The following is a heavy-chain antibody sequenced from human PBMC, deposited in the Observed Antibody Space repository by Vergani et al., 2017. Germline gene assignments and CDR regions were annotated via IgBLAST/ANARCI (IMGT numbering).Heavy chain of an antibody. CDR3: ARDASVPGGINWFDP. D-gene: IGHD2-2*01. V-gene: IGHV4-31*03. J-gene: IGHJ5*02. CDR1: GGSISSGGYY. Sequence: QVQLQESGPGLVKPSQTLSLTCTVSGGSISSGGYYWSWIRQHPGKGLEWIGYIYYSGSTYYNPSLKSRVTISVDTSKNQFSLKLSAVTAADTAVYYCARDASVPGGINWFDPWGQGTLVTVSS. CDR2: IYYSGST.